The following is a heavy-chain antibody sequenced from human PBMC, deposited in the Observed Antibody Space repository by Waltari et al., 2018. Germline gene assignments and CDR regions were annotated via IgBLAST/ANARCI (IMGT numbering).Heavy chain of an antibody. V-gene: IGHV3-30*02. CDR1: GFTFSDYA. CDR2: ITYDGSNK. CDR3: ARERRGYYAEY. J-gene: IGHJ4*02. Sequence: QVQLAESGGGVVQPGGSLRLSCAASGFTFSDYAMHWVRQAPGKGLEWVTLITYDGSNKYYADSVKGRFTISRDDSKNTLHLQMNSLRDEDTAIYYCARERRGYYAEYWVQGTLVTVSS.